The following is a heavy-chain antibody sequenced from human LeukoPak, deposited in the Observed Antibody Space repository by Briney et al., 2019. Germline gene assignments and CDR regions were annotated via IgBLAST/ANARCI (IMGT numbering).Heavy chain of an antibody. V-gene: IGHV4-59*08. Sequence: SETLSLTCTVSGGSISSYYWSWIRQPPGKGLEWIGYIYYSGSTNYNPSLKSRVTISVDTSKNQFSLKLSSATAADTAVYYCARRRRDGYNFYFDYWGQGTLVTVSS. CDR3: ARRRRDGYNFYFDY. CDR1: GGSISSYY. CDR2: IYYSGST. J-gene: IGHJ4*02. D-gene: IGHD5-24*01.